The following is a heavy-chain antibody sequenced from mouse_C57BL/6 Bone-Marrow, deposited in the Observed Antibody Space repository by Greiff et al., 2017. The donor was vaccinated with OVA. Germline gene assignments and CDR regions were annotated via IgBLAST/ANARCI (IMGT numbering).Heavy chain of an antibody. CDR3: ARRYGYFPWFAY. J-gene: IGHJ3*01. CDR2: ISNGGGST. Sequence: EVKVEESGGGLVQPGGSLKLSCAASGFTFSDYYMYWVRQTPEKRLEWVAYISNGGGSTYYPDTVKGRFTISRDNAKNTLYLQMSRLKSEDTAMYYCARRYGYFPWFAYWGQGTLVTVSA. D-gene: IGHD2-2*01. CDR1: GFTFSDYY. V-gene: IGHV5-12*01.